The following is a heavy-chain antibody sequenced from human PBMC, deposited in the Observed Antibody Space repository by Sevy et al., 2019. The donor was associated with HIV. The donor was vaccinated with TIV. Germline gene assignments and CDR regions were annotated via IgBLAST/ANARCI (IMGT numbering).Heavy chain of an antibody. CDR3: ARDLGYCSGGSCHHWYFDL. Sequence: GGSLRLSCAASGFTFSDYYMSWIRQAPGKGLEWVSYISSSGSTIYYADSVKGQFTISRDNAKNSLYLQMNSLRAEDTAVYYCARDLGYCSGGSCHHWYFDLWGRGTLVTVSS. J-gene: IGHJ2*01. D-gene: IGHD2-15*01. CDR1: GFTFSDYY. CDR2: ISSSGSTI. V-gene: IGHV3-11*01.